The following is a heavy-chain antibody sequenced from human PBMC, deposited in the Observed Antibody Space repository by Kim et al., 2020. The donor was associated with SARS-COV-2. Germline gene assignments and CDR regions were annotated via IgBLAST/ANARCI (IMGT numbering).Heavy chain of an antibody. Sequence: GGSLRLSCAASGSTFSSYWMSWVRQAPGKGLEWVANIKQDGSEKYYVDSVKGRFTISRDNAKNSLYLQMNSLRAEDTAVYYCAREMVKYYYDSSNRSGGYWGQGTLVTVSS. V-gene: IGHV3-7*01. D-gene: IGHD3-22*01. CDR1: GSTFSSYW. CDR2: IKQDGSEK. J-gene: IGHJ4*02. CDR3: AREMVKYYYDSSNRSGGY.